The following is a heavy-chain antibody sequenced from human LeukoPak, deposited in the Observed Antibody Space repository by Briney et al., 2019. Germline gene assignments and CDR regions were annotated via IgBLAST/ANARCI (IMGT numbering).Heavy chain of an antibody. J-gene: IGHJ4*02. D-gene: IGHD2-2*01. CDR1: GFTFSSYS. CDR3: ASPRGGYCSSTSCPAGDY. CDR2: ISSSSSYI. Sequence: PGGSLRLSCAASGFTFSSYSMNWVRQAPGKGLEWVSSISSSSSYIYYADSVKGRFTISRDNAKNSLYLQMNSLRAEDTAVYYCASPRGGYCSSTSCPAGDYWGQGTLVTVSS. V-gene: IGHV3-21*01.